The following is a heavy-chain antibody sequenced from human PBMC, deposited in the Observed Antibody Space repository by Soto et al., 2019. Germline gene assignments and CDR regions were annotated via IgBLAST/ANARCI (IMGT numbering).Heavy chain of an antibody. Sequence: GASVDVSCKSSCYTFTSYCISGGRQAPGQGLEWMGWISAYKGNTNYAQKLQGRVTMTTDTSASTAYMEMRSLRSDDTAVYSCARDDASRYAQGAAMDVSGDGTTVTVSS. J-gene: IGHJ6*02. D-gene: IGHD2-2*01. V-gene: IGHV1-18*01. CDR3: ARDDASRYAQGAAMDV. CDR1: CYTFTSYC. CDR2: ISAYKGNT.